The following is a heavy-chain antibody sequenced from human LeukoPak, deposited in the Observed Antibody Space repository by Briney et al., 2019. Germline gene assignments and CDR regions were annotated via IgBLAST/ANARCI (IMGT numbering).Heavy chain of an antibody. V-gene: IGHV3-30*04. J-gene: IGHJ4*02. Sequence: SGGSLRLSCADSGFTFSSYAMHWVRQAPGKGLEWVAVISYDGSNKYYADSVKGRFTISRDNSKNTPYLQMNSLRAEDTAVYYCARDQAPLAAAGTLDYWGQGTLVTVSS. D-gene: IGHD6-13*01. CDR1: GFTFSSYA. CDR2: ISYDGSNK. CDR3: ARDQAPLAAAGTLDY.